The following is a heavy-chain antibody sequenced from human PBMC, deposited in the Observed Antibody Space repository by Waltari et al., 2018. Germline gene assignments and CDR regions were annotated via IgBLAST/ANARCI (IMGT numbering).Heavy chain of an antibody. V-gene: IGHV1-2*04. Sequence: QVQLVQSGAEVKKPGASVKVSCKASGYSVTDYYMHWVRQAPGQGLEWMGWINPNSGGTYYAQKFQGSVTMTRDTSTSTVYMQLGSLTSDDTAVYYCAREGRGTYRPHFDFWGQGTLVTVSS. D-gene: IGHD1-26*01. CDR1: GYSVTDYY. J-gene: IGHJ4*02. CDR2: INPNSGGT. CDR3: AREGRGTYRPHFDF.